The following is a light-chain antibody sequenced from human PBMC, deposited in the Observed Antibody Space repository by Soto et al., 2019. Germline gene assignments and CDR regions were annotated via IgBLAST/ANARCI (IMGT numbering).Light chain of an antibody. V-gene: IGKV3-11*01. CDR3: QQLSKGPPLFT. CDR2: DAD. J-gene: IGKJ3*01. CDR1: QSVSSY. Sequence: EIVLTQSPATLSLSPGERATLYCRASQSVSSYLAWYQQKPSQAPRLLIYDADNRGTDVTARFSGSGSGTDYTPTISSLEPNDSAAYYWQQLSKGPPLFTFGPGTKVDIK.